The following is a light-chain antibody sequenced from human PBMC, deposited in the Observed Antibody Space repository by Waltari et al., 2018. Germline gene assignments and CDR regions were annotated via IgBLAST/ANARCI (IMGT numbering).Light chain of an antibody. CDR3: CSYAGSAPRLV. CDR1: SNNVGSYDL. Sequence: QSALTQPASVSGSPGQSITISCTGTSNNVGSYDLVSCYQFRPGEVPKLPIYEVIKRPSGVSDRFSGSKSDNTASLTISRLQAEDEAAYYCCSYAGSAPRLVFGGGTNLTVL. V-gene: IGLV2-23*02. CDR2: EVI. J-gene: IGLJ3*02.